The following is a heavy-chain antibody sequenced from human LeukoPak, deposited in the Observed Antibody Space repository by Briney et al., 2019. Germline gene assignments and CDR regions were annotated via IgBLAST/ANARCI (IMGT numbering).Heavy chain of an antibody. Sequence: PGGSLRLSRAASGFTFRSYGMHCVRRAPGKGLVWVAFIRYGGSNKYYADSVKGRFTISRDNSKNTLYLQMNSLRAEDTAVYYCAKVSYVIDYWGQGTLVTVSS. D-gene: IGHD3-16*01. CDR2: IRYGGSNK. CDR1: GFTFRSYG. J-gene: IGHJ4*02. V-gene: IGHV3-30*02. CDR3: AKVSYVIDY.